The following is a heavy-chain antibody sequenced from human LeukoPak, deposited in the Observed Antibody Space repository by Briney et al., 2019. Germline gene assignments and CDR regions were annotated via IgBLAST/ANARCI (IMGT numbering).Heavy chain of an antibody. CDR1: GFTFSSHW. CDR3: AKGRDSIAAAGALDY. J-gene: IGHJ4*02. CDR2: INSDGSRT. V-gene: IGHV3-74*01. D-gene: IGHD6-13*01. Sequence: GGSLRLSCAASGFTFSSHWMHWVRQGPGKGLVWVSRINSDGSRTIYADSVKGRFTISRDSAKNTLYLQMNSLRAEDTAVYYCAKGRDSIAAAGALDYWGQGTLVTVSS.